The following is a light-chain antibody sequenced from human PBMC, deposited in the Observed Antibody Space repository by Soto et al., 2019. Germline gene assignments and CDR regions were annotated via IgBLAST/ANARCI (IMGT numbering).Light chain of an antibody. CDR2: KAS. CDR3: QQYVKAFRS. J-gene: IGKJ1*01. V-gene: IGKV1-5*03. Sequence: DIQMTQSPSTLSASVGDRVTITCRASQSISSWLAWYQQKPGTAPKLLIYKASSLESGVPSRFSGSGSGTEFTLTISSLQPDDFATYYCQQYVKAFRSLGQVTKLDIK. CDR1: QSISSW.